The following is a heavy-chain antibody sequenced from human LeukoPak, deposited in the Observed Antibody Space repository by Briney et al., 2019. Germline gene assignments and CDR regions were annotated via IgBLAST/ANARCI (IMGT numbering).Heavy chain of an antibody. V-gene: IGHV4-28*01. D-gene: IGHD3-3*02. CDR1: GYSISSNHW. Sequence: SETLSLTCAVSGYSISSNHWWCCIQQPPEKGLEGIGNIFYAGSTYYNQSLKSRVTMSVDTSKNKFSLRLSSVTAVDTAVYYCARIGPILGAAWVDYWGQGTLVSVSS. CDR3: ARIGPILGAAWVDY. CDR2: IFYAGST. J-gene: IGHJ4*02.